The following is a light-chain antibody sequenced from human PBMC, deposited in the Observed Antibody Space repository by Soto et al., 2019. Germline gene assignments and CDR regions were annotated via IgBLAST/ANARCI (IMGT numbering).Light chain of an antibody. CDR1: QSISTY. CDR2: RAS. CDR3: QQSFSTPIT. Sequence: DIQMTQSPSSLSASVGDRVSITCRASQSISTYVNWYQQKPGTAPNLLIYRASTLESGVPSRFSGSGSGTDFTLTISSLQPADFSIYYCQQSFSTPITFGQGTRLDIK. J-gene: IGKJ5*01. V-gene: IGKV1-39*01.